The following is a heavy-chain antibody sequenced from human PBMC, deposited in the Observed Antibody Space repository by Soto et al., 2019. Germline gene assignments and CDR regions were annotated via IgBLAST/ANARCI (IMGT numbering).Heavy chain of an antibody. J-gene: IGHJ4*02. CDR3: TRDLAWGYCSSISCPTGFDY. CDR1: GFTVGDYA. Sequence: GGSLRLSCTASGFTVGDYAMIWVRQAPGKGLEWVGFIRSKAYGGTTEYAASVKGRFTISRDASKSIAYLQMNSLKTEDTAVYYCTRDLAWGYCSSISCPTGFDYWGQGTLVTVSS. CDR2: IRSKAYGGTT. V-gene: IGHV3-49*04. D-gene: IGHD2-2*01.